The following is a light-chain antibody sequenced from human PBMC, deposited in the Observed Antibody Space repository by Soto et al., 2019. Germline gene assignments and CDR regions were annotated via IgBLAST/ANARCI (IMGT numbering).Light chain of an antibody. CDR3: QQATSFPFT. CDR2: AAS. CDR1: QDISVW. V-gene: IGKV1-12*01. J-gene: IGKJ3*01. Sequence: DIQMTQSPSFVSASVGDRVTITCRASQDISVWLAWYQQKPGKGPKLLIYAASSLQSGVPSRFSGTGSGTDFTLTIGSLQPEDFATYYCQQATSFPFTFGPGTKVAFK.